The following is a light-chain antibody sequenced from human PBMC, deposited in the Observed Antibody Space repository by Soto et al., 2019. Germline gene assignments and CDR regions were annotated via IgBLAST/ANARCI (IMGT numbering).Light chain of an antibody. CDR2: DVS. CDR1: SSDVGAYDL. J-gene: IGLJ3*02. CDR3: SSYTNTNTRV. V-gene: IGLV2-14*03. Sequence: QSALTQPASVSGSPGESITISCTGTSSDVGAYDLVSWYQQHPGKAPKLMIYDVSNRPLGVSNRFSGSKSGNTASLTISGLQAEDESDYYCSSYTNTNTRVFVGGTKVTVL.